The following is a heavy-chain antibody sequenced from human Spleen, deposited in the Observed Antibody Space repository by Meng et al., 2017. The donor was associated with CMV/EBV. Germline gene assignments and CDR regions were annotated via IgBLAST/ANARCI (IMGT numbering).Heavy chain of an antibody. CDR1: GFTFSSYA. V-gene: IGHV3-23*03. CDR3: AKDGADYSFDY. J-gene: IGHJ4*02. CDR2: IYRGGNSI. Sequence: CGAAAGFTFSSYAMSWVRQAPGRGLGWVSVIYRGGNSINYVDSVKRRFTISRENSKNTVYLQMNSLRAEDTAVYYCAKDGADYSFDYWGQGTLVTVSS. D-gene: IGHD1-26*01.